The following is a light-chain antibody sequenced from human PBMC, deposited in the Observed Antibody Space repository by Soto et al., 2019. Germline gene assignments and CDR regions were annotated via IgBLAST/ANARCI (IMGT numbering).Light chain of an antibody. Sequence: PGERATFSCRATQSITNKYVAWYQQKDGQAPRLLIYGESTRATGITDRSRGSGSGTDFTLSITRLEPEDFAVYYCHQYLNSPNTFGQGTNLEIK. J-gene: IGKJ2*01. CDR2: GES. V-gene: IGKV3-20*01. CDR1: QSITNKY. CDR3: HQYLNSPNT.